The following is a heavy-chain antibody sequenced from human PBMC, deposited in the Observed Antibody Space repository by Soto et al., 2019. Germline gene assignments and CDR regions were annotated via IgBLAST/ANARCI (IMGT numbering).Heavy chain of an antibody. CDR3: AREYYYDSSGPMGYFDY. J-gene: IGHJ4*02. V-gene: IGHV1-2*04. CDR2: INPNSGGT. CDR1: GYTFTGYY. Sequence: ASVKVSCKASGYTFTGYYMHWVRQAPGQGLEWMGWINPNSGGTNYAQKFQGWVTMTRDTSISTAYMELSRLRSDDTAVYYCAREYYYDSSGPMGYFDYWGQGTLVTVSS. D-gene: IGHD3-22*01.